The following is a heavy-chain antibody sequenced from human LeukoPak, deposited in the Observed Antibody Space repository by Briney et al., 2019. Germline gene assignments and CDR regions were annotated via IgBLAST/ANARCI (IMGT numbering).Heavy chain of an antibody. CDR2: IFYNGNT. Sequence: SETLSLTCTVSGGSILDSTYYWAWIRQPPGKGLEWIATIFYNGNTHYNPSLKSRVTMSVDTVKNQFSLNLNSVTAADTAVYYCARQSSGYYYGWFDPWGQGTLVTVFS. CDR1: GGSILDSTYY. J-gene: IGHJ5*02. CDR3: ARQSSGYYYGWFDP. D-gene: IGHD3-22*01. V-gene: IGHV4-39*01.